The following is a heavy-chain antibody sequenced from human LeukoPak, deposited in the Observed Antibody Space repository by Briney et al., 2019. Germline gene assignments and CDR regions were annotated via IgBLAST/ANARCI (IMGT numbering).Heavy chain of an antibody. Sequence: SETLSLTCTVSGGSISSYYWSWTRQPPGKGQEWIGYIYYSGSTNYNPSLKSRVTISVDTSKNQFSLKLSSVTAADTAVYYCAKNSPRYYFDYWGQGTLVTVSS. CDR1: GGSISSYY. D-gene: IGHD4-23*01. CDR2: IYYSGST. J-gene: IGHJ4*02. CDR3: AKNSPRYYFDY. V-gene: IGHV4-59*01.